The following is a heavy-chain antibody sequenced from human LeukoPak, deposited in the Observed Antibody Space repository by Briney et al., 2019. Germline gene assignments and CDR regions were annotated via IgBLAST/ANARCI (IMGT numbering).Heavy chain of an antibody. CDR3: ARGRALRYYYMDV. CDR1: GGSFSGYY. CDR2: INHSGST. V-gene: IGHV4-34*01. D-gene: IGHD2-21*01. Sequence: SETLSLTCAVYGGSFSGYYWSWIRQPPGKGLEWIGEINHSGSTNYNPSLKSRVTISVDTSKNQFSLKLSSVTAADTAVYYCARGRALRYYYMDVWGKGTTVTVSS. J-gene: IGHJ6*03.